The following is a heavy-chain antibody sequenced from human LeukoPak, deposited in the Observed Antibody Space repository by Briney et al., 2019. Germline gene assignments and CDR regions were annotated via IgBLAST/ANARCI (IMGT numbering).Heavy chain of an antibody. J-gene: IGHJ4*02. V-gene: IGHV3-30*18. CDR2: ISYDGSNK. Sequence: GGSLRLFCAASGFTFSSYGMHWVRRAPGKGLEWVAVISYDGSNKYYADSVKGRFTISRDNSKNTLYLQMNSLRAEDTAVYYCAKDRDYYYGSGSCDYWGQGTLVTVSS. D-gene: IGHD3-10*01. CDR1: GFTFSSYG. CDR3: AKDRDYYYGSGSCDY.